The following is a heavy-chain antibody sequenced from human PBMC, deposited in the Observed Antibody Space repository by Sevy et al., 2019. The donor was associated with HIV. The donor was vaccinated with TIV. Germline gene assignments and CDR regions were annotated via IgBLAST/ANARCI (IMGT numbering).Heavy chain of an antibody. CDR2: ISYDGSNK. Sequence: GGSLRLSCAASGFTFSSYGMHWVRQAPGKGLEWVAVISYDGSNKYYADSVKGRFTISRDNSKNTLYLQMNSLRAEDTAVYYCAKGSSSGYSGYDSGWGIDYWGQGTLFTVSS. D-gene: IGHD5-12*01. CDR1: GFTFSSYG. V-gene: IGHV3-30*18. J-gene: IGHJ4*02. CDR3: AKGSSSGYSGYDSGWGIDY.